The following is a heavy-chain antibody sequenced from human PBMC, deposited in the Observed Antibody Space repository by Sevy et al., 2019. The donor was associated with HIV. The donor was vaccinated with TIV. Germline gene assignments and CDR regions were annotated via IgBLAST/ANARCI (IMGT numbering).Heavy chain of an antibody. CDR3: AKDGAPYCTGGICFPYWYFDL. Sequence: GGSLRLSCAASGFNFSTYAMGWVRQAPGKGLEWVSTISNSGDNIYYADSVQGRFTISRDNSENTVFLQMNSLRAEDTAVYYCAKDGAPYCTGGICFPYWYFDLWGRGTLVTVSS. V-gene: IGHV3-23*01. CDR2: ISNSGDNI. D-gene: IGHD2-8*02. CDR1: GFNFSTYA. J-gene: IGHJ2*01.